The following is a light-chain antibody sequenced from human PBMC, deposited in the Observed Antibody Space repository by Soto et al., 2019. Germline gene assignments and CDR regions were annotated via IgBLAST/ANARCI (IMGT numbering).Light chain of an antibody. CDR2: STN. J-gene: IGLJ2*01. V-gene: IGLV8-61*01. Sequence: QTVVTQEPSFSVSPGGTVTLTCGLSSGLVSTSYHPSWYQQTPGQTPRTLIYSTNTRSSGVPDRFSGSILGNKAALTITGAQAEDESDYYCVLYMGSGIWVFGGGTKLTVL. CDR3: VLYMGSGIWV. CDR1: SGLVSTSYH.